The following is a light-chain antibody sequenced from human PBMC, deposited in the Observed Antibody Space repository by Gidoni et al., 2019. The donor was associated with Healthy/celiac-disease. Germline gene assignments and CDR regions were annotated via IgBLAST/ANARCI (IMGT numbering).Light chain of an antibody. CDR2: DVS. V-gene: IGLV2-14*03. Sequence: QSALTQPASVSGSPGQSITISCTGTSCDVGGYNYVSWYQQHPGKAPKLMIYDVSNRPSGVSNRFSGSKSGNTASLTISGLQAEDDADYYCSSYTSSSTPGVFGGGTKLTVL. J-gene: IGLJ2*01. CDR1: SCDVGGYNY. CDR3: SSYTSSSTPGV.